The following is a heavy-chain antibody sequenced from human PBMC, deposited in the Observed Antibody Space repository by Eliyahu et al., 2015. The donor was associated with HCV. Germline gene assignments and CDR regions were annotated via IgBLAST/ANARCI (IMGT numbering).Heavy chain of an antibody. Sequence: EVHLVESGGGLVQPGGSLRLSCAASGFIFSTYAMQWVRQAPGKRLEYVSAISSNGLSTYYTDSVKGRFTISRDNSKSTLYLQMSSLRVEDTAVYYCVREGRPYDTSGYYFDSWGQGTRVSVSS. CDR3: VREGRPYDTSGYYFDS. CDR1: GFIFSTYA. D-gene: IGHD3-22*01. J-gene: IGHJ4*02. CDR2: ISSNGLST. V-gene: IGHV3-64D*06.